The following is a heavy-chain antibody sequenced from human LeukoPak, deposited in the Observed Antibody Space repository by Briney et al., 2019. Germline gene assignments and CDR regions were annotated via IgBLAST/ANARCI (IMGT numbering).Heavy chain of an antibody. J-gene: IGHJ4*02. V-gene: IGHV3-21*01. CDR3: ARERWPRENHYYDSSGYYYFDY. D-gene: IGHD3-22*01. CDR1: GFTFSNYW. CDR2: ISSSSSYI. Sequence: GGSLRLSCAASGFTFSNYWMSWVRQAPGKGLEWVSSISSSSSYIYYADSVKGRFTISRDNAKNSLYLQMNSLRAEDTAVYYCARERWPRENHYYDSSGYYYFDYWGQGTLVTVSS.